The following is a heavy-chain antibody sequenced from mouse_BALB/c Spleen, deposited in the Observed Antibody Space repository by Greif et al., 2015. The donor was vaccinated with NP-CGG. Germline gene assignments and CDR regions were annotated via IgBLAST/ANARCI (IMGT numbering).Heavy chain of an antibody. CDR1: GFTFSSYG. CDR3: AKTGDGNSFAY. D-gene: IGHD2-1*01. CDR2: ISSGGSYT. Sequence: EVKLVESGGDLVKPGGSLKLSCAASGFTFSSYGMSWVRQTPDKRLEWVATISSGGSYTYYPDSVKGRFTISRDNAKNTLYLQMSSLKSEDTAMYYCAKTGDGNSFAYWGQGTLVTVSA. V-gene: IGHV5-6*02. J-gene: IGHJ3*01.